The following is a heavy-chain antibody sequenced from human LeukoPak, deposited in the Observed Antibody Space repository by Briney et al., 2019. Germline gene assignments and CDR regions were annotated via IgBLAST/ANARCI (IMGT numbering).Heavy chain of an antibody. CDR3: ARVGDIVATINYYFDY. Sequence: GASVKVSCKASGGTFSSYAISWVRQAPGQGLEWMGGIIPIFGTANYAQKFQGRVTITADEYTSTAYMELNSLISEDTAVYYCARVGDIVATINYYFDYWGQGTLVTVSS. CDR2: IIPIFGTA. V-gene: IGHV1-69*13. D-gene: IGHD5-12*01. CDR1: GGTFSSYA. J-gene: IGHJ4*02.